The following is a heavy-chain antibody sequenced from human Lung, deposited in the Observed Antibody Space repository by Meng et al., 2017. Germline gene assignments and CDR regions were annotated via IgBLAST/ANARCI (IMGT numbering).Heavy chain of an antibody. CDR2: ISSSST. CDR1: GFTFSSYS. V-gene: IGHV3-21*01. D-gene: IGHD2-15*01. CDR3: ARGRVVVAATPSDY. Sequence: EVQLVESGGGLVKPGGSLRLSCAASGFTFSSYSMNWVRQAPGKALEWVSSISSSSTYADSVKGRFTISRDNAKNSLYLQMNSLRAEDTAVYYCARGRVVVAATPSDYWGQGTLVTVSS. J-gene: IGHJ4*02.